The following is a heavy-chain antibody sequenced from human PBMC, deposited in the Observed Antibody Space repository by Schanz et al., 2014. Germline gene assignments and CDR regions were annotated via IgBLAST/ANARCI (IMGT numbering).Heavy chain of an antibody. V-gene: IGHV1-8*01. CDR2: MNPNSGNT. D-gene: IGHD2-2*01. CDR1: GYSLNELS. CDR3: ARDVPINDY. Sequence: QVQLVQSGAEVKKPGASVKVSCKVSGYSLNELSMHWVRQAPGQGLEWMGWMNPNSGNTGYAQKFQGRVTMTRHTSISTAYMELSSLRSEDTAVYYCARDVPINDYWGQGTPVTVSS. J-gene: IGHJ4*02.